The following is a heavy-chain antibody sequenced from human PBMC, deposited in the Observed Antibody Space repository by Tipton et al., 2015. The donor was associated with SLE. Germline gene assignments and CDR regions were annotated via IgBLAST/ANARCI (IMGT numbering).Heavy chain of an antibody. J-gene: IGHJ5*02. CDR1: GGSFSGYY. V-gene: IGHV4-34*01. CDR2: INHSGST. Sequence: TLSLTCAVYGGSFSGYYWSWFRQPPGKGLEWIGEINHSGSTNYNPFLKSRVTISVDTSKNQFSLKLTSVTAADTAVYYCARVTRVWLDPWGQGTLVTVSS. CDR3: ARVTRVWLDP.